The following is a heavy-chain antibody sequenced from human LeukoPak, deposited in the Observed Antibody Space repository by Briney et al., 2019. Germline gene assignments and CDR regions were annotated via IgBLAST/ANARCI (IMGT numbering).Heavy chain of an antibody. V-gene: IGHV4-4*02. J-gene: IGHJ4*02. CDR2: IYHSGST. CDR3: GTNYYDSSGYTYFDY. Sequence: SETLSLTCAVSGGSISSSNWWSWVRQPPGKGLEWIGEIYHSGSTNYNPSLKSRVTISVDKSKNQFSLKLSSVTAADTAVYYCGTNYYDSSGYTYFDYWGQGTLVPVPS. CDR1: GGSISSSNW. D-gene: IGHD3-22*01.